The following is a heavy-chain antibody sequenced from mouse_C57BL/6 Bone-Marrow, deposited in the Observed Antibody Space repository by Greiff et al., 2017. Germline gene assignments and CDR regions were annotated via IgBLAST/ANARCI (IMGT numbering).Heavy chain of an antibody. Sequence: VHLVESGAELARPGASVKLSCKASGYTFTSYGISWVKQRTGQGLEWIGEIYPRSGNTYYNEKFKGKATLTADKSSSTAYMELRSLTSEDSAVYFCAREPHYYGSSYWFAYWGQGTLVTVSA. V-gene: IGHV1-81*01. J-gene: IGHJ3*01. D-gene: IGHD1-1*01. CDR1: GYTFTSYG. CDR2: IYPRSGNT. CDR3: AREPHYYGSSYWFAY.